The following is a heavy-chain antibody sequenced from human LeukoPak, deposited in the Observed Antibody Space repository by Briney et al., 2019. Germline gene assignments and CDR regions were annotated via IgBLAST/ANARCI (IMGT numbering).Heavy chain of an antibody. J-gene: IGHJ4*02. CDR2: INHSGNT. V-gene: IGHV4-34*01. CDR1: GESFSGYY. D-gene: IGHD7-27*01. CDR3: ASRKLGNDY. Sequence: PSETLSLTCAVFGESFSGYYWGWIRQPPGKGLEWIGEINHSGNTHYNPSLKSRVTISADTSKNQFSLKLISVTAADTAVYYCASRKLGNDYWGQGTLVTVSS.